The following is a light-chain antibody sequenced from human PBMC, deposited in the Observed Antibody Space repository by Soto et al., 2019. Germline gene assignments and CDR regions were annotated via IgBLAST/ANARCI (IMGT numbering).Light chain of an antibody. J-gene: IGLJ1*01. CDR1: SSNIGAGYD. CDR2: SNS. CDR3: QSYDSRLSSYV. Sequence: QAVVTQPPSVSGAPGQRVTISCTGSSSNIGAGYDVHWYQQLPGTAPKLLIYSNSNRPSGVPDRFSGSKSGSSASLAITGLQDEDEADYYCQSYDSRLSSYVFGSGTKLTVL. V-gene: IGLV1-40*01.